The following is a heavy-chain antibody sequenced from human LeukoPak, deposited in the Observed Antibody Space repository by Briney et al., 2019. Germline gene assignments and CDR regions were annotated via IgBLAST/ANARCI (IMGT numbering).Heavy chain of an antibody. V-gene: IGHV2-70*01. D-gene: IGHD3-3*01. Sequence: SGPALVKPTQTLTQTCTFSGFSLSTSGMCVSWIRQPPGKALEWLALIYWDDDKYYSTSLKTRLTISKDTSKNQVVVTMTNMDPVDTATYYCARMQSAYDAFDIWGQGTMVTVSS. J-gene: IGHJ3*02. CDR1: GFSLSTSGMC. CDR3: ARMQSAYDAFDI. CDR2: IYWDDDK.